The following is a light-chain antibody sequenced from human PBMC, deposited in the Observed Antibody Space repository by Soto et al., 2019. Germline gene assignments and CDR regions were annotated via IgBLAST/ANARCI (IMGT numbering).Light chain of an antibody. CDR3: QQFNSYPSG. V-gene: IGKV1-5*01. CDR1: QSISSW. CDR2: DAS. J-gene: IGKJ5*01. Sequence: DIQMTQSPSTLSASVGDRFTITFRASQSISSWLAWYQQKPGKAPKLLIYDASSLESGVPSRFSGSGSGTEFTLTISSLQPEDFATYNCQQFNSYPSGFGQGTRLEIK.